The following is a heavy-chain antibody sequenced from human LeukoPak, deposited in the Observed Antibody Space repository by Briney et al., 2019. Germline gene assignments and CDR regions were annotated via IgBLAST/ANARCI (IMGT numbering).Heavy chain of an antibody. D-gene: IGHD3-9*01. CDR2: ISSSSSYI. J-gene: IGHJ4*02. CDR3: ARGSRYFDWLRAPYFDY. Sequence: GRSLRLSCAASGFTFSSYSMNWVRQAPGKGLEWVSSISSSSSYIYYADSVKGRFTISRDNAKNSLYLQMNSLRAEDTAVYYCARGSRYFDWLRAPYFDYWGQGTLVTVSS. CDR1: GFTFSSYS. V-gene: IGHV3-21*01.